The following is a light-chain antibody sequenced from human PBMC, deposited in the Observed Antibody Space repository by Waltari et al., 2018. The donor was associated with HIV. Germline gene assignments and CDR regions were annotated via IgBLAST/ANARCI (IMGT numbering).Light chain of an antibody. CDR2: DVS. Sequence: QSALTQPASVSGSPGQSITISCTGTSSDVGGYNYVSWYQQHPGKAPKIRIYDVSNRPAWVSSRFSGSKSGNTASLTISGLQAEDGADYYGSSYTSSSTVVVGGGTKLTVL. J-gene: IGLJ2*01. CDR1: SSDVGGYNY. V-gene: IGLV2-14*03. CDR3: SSYTSSSTVV.